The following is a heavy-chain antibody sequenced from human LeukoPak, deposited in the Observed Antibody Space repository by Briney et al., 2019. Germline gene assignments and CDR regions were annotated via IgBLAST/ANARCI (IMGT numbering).Heavy chain of an antibody. Sequence: GGSLRLSCAASGFTFSSYGMHWVRQAPGKGLEWVAFIRYDGSNKYYADSVKGRFTISRDNSKNTLYLQMNSLRAEDTAVYYCAKAEGSYYDILTGYLPYYYYMDVWGKGTTVTISS. CDR3: AKAEGSYYDILTGYLPYYYYMDV. CDR2: IRYDGSNK. CDR1: GFTFSSYG. J-gene: IGHJ6*03. D-gene: IGHD3-9*01. V-gene: IGHV3-30*02.